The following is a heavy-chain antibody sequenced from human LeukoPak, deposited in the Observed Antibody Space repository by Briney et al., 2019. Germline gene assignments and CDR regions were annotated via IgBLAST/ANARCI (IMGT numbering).Heavy chain of an antibody. J-gene: IGHJ4*02. CDR1: GYSISSGYY. CDR2: IYHSGST. CDR3: ARARVVMATSDY. Sequence: PSETLSLTCTVSGYSISSGYYWGWIRQPPGKGLEWIGSIYHSGSTYYNPSLKSRVTISVDTSKNQFSLKLSSVTAADTAVYYCARARVVMATSDYWGQGTLVTVSS. V-gene: IGHV4-38-2*02. D-gene: IGHD2-21*01.